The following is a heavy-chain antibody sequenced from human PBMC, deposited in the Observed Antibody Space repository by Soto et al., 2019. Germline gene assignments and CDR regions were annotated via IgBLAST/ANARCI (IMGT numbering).Heavy chain of an antibody. CDR1: GGYISSYY. CDR3: ARGGAGTNYYYYYMDV. D-gene: IGHD1-1*01. J-gene: IGHJ6*03. CDR2: IYYSGST. Sequence: SETLSLTCTVSGGYISSYYWSCIRQPPGKGLEWIGYIYYSGSTNYNPSLKSRVTISVDTSKNQFSLKLSSVTAADTAVYYCARGGAGTNYYYYYMDVWGKGTTVTVSS. V-gene: IGHV4-59*01.